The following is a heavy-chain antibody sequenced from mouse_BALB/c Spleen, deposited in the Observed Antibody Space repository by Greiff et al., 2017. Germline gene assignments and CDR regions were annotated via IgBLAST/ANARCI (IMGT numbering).Heavy chain of an antibody. Sequence: EVQLQQSGAELVKPGASVKLSCTASGFNIKDTYMHWVKQRPEQGLEWIGRIDPANGNTKYDPKFQGKATITADTSSNTAYLQLSSLTSEDTAVYYCATFSLLLRGLVDDWGQGTSVTVSS. D-gene: IGHD1-1*01. CDR3: ATFSLLLRGLVDD. CDR1: GFNIKDTY. V-gene: IGHV14-3*02. CDR2: IDPANGNT. J-gene: IGHJ4*01.